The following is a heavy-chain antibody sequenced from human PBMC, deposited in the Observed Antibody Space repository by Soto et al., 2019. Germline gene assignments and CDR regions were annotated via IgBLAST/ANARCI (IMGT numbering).Heavy chain of an antibody. V-gene: IGHV3-13*05. CDR2: IGTAGDP. CDR3: ARGFLRSNAFDI. D-gene: IGHD2-2*01. J-gene: IGHJ3*02. CDR1: GFTFSSYD. Sequence: SCAASGFTFSSYDMHWVRQATGKGLEWVSAIGTAGDPYYPGSVKGRFTISRENAKNSLYLQMNSLRAGDTAVYYCARGFLRSNAFDIWGQGTMVTVSS.